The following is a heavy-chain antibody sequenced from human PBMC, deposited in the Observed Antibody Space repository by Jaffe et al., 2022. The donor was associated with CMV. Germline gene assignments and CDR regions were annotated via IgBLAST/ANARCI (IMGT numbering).Heavy chain of an antibody. V-gene: IGHV4-34*01. J-gene: IGHJ5*01. CDR3: ARGTITVFGVLVLLPSRGWFDS. D-gene: IGHD3-3*01. CDR1: GGSFRDYY. CDR2: INHSGST. Sequence: QVQLQQWGARLLKPSQTLSLTCAVYGGSFRDYYWSWIRQTPGKGLEWIGEINHSGSTNFNPSLKSRLTMSVDTSKNQFSLKLSSVTAADTAVYFCARGTITVFGVLVLLPSRGWFDSWGQGTLVTVSS.